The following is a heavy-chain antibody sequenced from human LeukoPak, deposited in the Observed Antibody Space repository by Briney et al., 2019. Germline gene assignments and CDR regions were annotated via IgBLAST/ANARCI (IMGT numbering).Heavy chain of an antibody. D-gene: IGHD3-16*02. Sequence: KPGGSLRLSCAASGFTFSDFYMDWIRQPPGKGLEWVAHISSSGRTTHYADSVKGRFTISRDNAKNSLSLQMNSLRAEDTAVYYRASGVILTLFDYWGLGTLVTVSS. J-gene: IGHJ4*02. CDR2: ISSSGRTT. CDR1: GFTFSDFY. CDR3: ASGVILTLFDY. V-gene: IGHV3-11*01.